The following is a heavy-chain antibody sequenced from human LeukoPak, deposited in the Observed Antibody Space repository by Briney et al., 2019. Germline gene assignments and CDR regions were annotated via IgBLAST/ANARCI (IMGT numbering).Heavy chain of an antibody. V-gene: IGHV3-23*01. CDR2: ISGNYGST. Sequence: GGSLRLSCAASGFTVSSNYMSWVRQAPGKGLEWVSTISGNYGSTYYADSVKGRFTISRDNFKNTVFLRMNSLRAEDTAVYYCAKVVLLLTASDAFDFWGQGTKVTVSS. CDR1: GFTVSSNY. D-gene: IGHD2-21*02. CDR3: AKVVLLLTASDAFDF. J-gene: IGHJ3*01.